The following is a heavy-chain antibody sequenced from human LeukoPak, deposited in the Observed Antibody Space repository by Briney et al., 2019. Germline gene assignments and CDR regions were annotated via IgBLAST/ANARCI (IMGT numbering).Heavy chain of an antibody. CDR2: IYSGGST. V-gene: IGHV3-53*01. D-gene: IGHD1-7*01. CDR1: ELIVSSNY. Sequence: GGSLRLSCAPSELIVSSNYMIWLRQAPGKGLEWVSVIYSGGSTYYVDSVKGRFTISRDNSKNTAYLQMNSLRPEDTAVYYCACISGELLPPDYWGQGTLVTVSS. CDR3: ACISGELLPPDY. J-gene: IGHJ4*02.